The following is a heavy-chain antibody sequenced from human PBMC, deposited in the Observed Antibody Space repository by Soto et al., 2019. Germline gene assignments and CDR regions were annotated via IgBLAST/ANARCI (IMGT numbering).Heavy chain of an antibody. Sequence: QLQLQESGPGLVKPSETLSLTCTVSGGSISSSSYYWGWIRQPPGKGLEWIGSIYYSGRTYYNPSLKSRVYIAVDTSKNLFSRKLSSVTAADMAVYYCARREYDFWSGYLDYYYGMDVWGQGTTVTVSS. J-gene: IGHJ6*02. CDR3: ARREYDFWSGYLDYYYGMDV. D-gene: IGHD3-3*01. CDR1: GGSISSSSYY. CDR2: IYYSGRT. V-gene: IGHV4-39*01.